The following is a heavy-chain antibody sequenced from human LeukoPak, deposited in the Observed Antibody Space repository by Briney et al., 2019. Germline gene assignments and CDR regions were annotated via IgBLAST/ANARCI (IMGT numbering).Heavy chain of an antibody. J-gene: IGHJ3*02. CDR3: ARVASIGYCSGGSCLPTVRGAFDI. CDR1: GYTLTELS. D-gene: IGHD2-15*01. CDR2: FDPEDGET. Sequence: ASVKVSCKVSGYTLTELSMHWVRQAPGKGLEWMGGFDPEDGETIYAQKFQGRVTMTEDTSTDTAYMELSNLRSDDTAVYYCARVASIGYCSGGSCLPTVRGAFDIWGQGTMVTVSS. V-gene: IGHV1-24*01.